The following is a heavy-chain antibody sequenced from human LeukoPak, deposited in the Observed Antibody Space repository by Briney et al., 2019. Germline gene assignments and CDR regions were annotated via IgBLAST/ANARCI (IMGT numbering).Heavy chain of an antibody. V-gene: IGHV3-7*01. D-gene: IGHD6-19*01. J-gene: IGHJ3*02. CDR3: AKELTPDRSGFDAFHI. Sequence: GGSLRLSCAASGFTFSSYWMSWVRQAPGKGLEWVANIKQDGSEKYYVDSVKGRFTISRDNAKNSLHLQMNSLRAEDTAIYYCAKELTPDRSGFDAFHIWGQGTMVTVSS. CDR1: GFTFSSYW. CDR2: IKQDGSEK.